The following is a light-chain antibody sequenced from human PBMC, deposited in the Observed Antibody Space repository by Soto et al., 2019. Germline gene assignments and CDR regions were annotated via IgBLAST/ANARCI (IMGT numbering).Light chain of an antibody. CDR3: QQSFLTPFT. CDR2: SAS. J-gene: IGKJ4*01. CDR1: QRIDKY. Sequence: DIQMTQSPTSLSASVGDTVTISCRASQRIDKYLNWYQQIPGKAPKVLIFSASSLHTGVPSRFSGSGSGTDFTLTLTSLQVEDFAIYFCQQSFLTPFTFGGGSRV. V-gene: IGKV1-39*01.